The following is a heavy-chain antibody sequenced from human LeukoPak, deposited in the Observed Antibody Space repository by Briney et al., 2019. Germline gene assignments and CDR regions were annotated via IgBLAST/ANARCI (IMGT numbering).Heavy chain of an antibody. CDR3: ARDRRSYYDFWSGYPLFDY. V-gene: IGHV1-18*01. J-gene: IGHJ4*02. CDR1: GYTFTSYG. D-gene: IGHD3-3*01. Sequence: GASVKVSCKASGYTFTSYGISWVRQAPGQGLEWMGWISAYNGNTNYAQKLQGRVTMTTDTSTSTAYMGLRSLRSDDTAVYYCARDRRSYYDFWSGYPLFDYWGQGTLVTVSS. CDR2: ISAYNGNT.